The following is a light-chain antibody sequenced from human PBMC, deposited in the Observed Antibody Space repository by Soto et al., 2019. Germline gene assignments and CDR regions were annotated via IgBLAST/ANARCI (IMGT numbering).Light chain of an antibody. J-gene: IGLJ1*01. CDR1: SSNIGSNY. Sequence: QSVLTQPPSASGTPGQRVTISCSGSSSNIGSNYVYWYQQLPGTAPKLLIYSDNQRPSGVSDRFSGSKSGTSASLAISGLRSEDEADYYCAAWDDSLSGLYVFGTGTKVTVL. V-gene: IGLV1-47*02. CDR3: AAWDDSLSGLYV. CDR2: SDN.